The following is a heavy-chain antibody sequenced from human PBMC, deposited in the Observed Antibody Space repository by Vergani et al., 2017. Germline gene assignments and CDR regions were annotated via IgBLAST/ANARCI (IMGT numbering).Heavy chain of an antibody. CDR3: ARDSTMVRGVTPLDY. Sequence: QVQLQESGPGLVKPSETLSLTCAVSGYSISSGYYWGWIRQPPGKGLEWIGSIYHSGSTYYHPSLKSRVTISVDTSKNPFSLELSSVTAADTAMYYCARDSTMVRGVTPLDYWGQGTLVTVSS. J-gene: IGHJ4*02. V-gene: IGHV4-38-2*02. CDR1: GYSISSGYY. CDR2: IYHSGST. D-gene: IGHD3-10*01.